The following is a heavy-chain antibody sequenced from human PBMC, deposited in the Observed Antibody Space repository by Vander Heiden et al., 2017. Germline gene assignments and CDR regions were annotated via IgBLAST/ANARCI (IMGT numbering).Heavy chain of an antibody. D-gene: IGHD1-26*01. J-gene: IGHJ5*02. CDR3: ARATRGVGAIGGGFNWFDP. Sequence: QVQLQESGPGLVKPSETLSLTCTVSGGSISSYYWSWIRQPPGKGLEWIGYIYYSGSTNYNPSLNSRVTISVDTSKNQFSLKRSSVTAADTAVYYCARATRGVGAIGGGFNWFDPWGQGTLVTVSS. CDR1: GGSISSYY. V-gene: IGHV4-59*01. CDR2: IYYSGST.